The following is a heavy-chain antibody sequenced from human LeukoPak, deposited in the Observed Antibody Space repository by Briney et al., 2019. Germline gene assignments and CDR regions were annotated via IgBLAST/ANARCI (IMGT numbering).Heavy chain of an antibody. J-gene: IGHJ4*02. CDR2: ISSSSSYI. V-gene: IGHV3-21*01. CDR1: GFTFNTYS. Sequence: GGSLRLSCAASGFTFNTYSMNWVRQAPGKGLEWVSSISSSSSYIYYADSVKGRFTISRDNAKNSLYLQMNSLRAEDTAVYYCARDGHTYYYDSSGYYMDYWGQGTLVTVSS. D-gene: IGHD3-22*01. CDR3: ARDGHTYYYDSSGYYMDY.